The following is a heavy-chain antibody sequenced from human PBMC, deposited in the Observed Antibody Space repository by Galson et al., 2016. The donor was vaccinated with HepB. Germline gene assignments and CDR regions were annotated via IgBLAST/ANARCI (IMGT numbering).Heavy chain of an antibody. CDR3: ARQGHLVVLSDAFDI. J-gene: IGHJ3*02. D-gene: IGHD2-21*01. V-gene: IGHV4-39*01. Sequence: SETLSLTCTVSGGSISSSSFYWGWIRQPPGKGLEWIANIYYSGSTYYNPSLKSRVTVSVDTSKNQFSLRLTSMTAADTAVYSCARQGHLVVLSDAFDIWGQGTMVTVSS. CDR2: IYYSGST. CDR1: GGSISSSSFY.